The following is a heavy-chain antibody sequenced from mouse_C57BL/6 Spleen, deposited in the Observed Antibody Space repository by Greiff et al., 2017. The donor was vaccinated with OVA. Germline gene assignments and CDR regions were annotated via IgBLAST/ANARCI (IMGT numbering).Heavy chain of an antibody. V-gene: IGHV1-59*01. J-gene: IGHJ2*01. CDR3: ARTAQATDY. D-gene: IGHD3-2*02. CDR2: IDPSDSYT. Sequence: QVQLQQPGAELVRPGTSVKLSCKASGYTFTSYWMHWVKQRPGQGLEWIGVIDPSDSYTNYNQKFKGKATLTVDTSSSTAYKQLSSLTSEDSAVYYCARTAQATDYWGQGTTLTVSS. CDR1: GYTFTSYW.